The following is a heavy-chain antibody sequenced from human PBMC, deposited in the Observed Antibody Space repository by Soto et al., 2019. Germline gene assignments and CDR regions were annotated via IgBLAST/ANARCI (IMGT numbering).Heavy chain of an antibody. CDR2: IGGSAPTT. CDR1: GYIFNYYA. V-gene: IGHV3-23*01. CDR3: AKDRGGLVHTDPLDV. Sequence: EVQLLESGGGLVQPGGYLRISCEASGYIFNYYAMSWVRQAPGRGLEWVSGIGGSAPTTHYAESVRGRFTISRDNSKNTLYLQMNSLRVEDTAAYYCAKDRGGLVHTDPLDVWGQGTTVTVSS. D-gene: IGHD3-10*01. J-gene: IGHJ6*02.